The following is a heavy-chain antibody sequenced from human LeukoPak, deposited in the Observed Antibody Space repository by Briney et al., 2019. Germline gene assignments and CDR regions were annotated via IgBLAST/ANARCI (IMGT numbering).Heavy chain of an antibody. J-gene: IGHJ5*02. V-gene: IGHV4-59*01. CDR1: GGSISSYY. CDR2: IYYSGST. Sequence: SETLSLTCTVSGGSISSYYWSWIRQPPGKGLEWIGCIYYSGSTNYNPSLKSRVTISVDTSKNQFSLKLSSVTAADTAVYYCARDQGSRWFDPWGQGTLVTVSS. CDR3: ARDQGSRWFDP.